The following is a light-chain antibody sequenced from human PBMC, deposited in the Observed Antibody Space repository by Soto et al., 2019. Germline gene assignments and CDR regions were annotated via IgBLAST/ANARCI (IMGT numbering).Light chain of an antibody. Sequence: ESVLTQSPGTLSLSPGERATLSCRASQRVSSSYLAWYQKKPRQAPRILIYGASSRATGIPDGFSGSGSGTDFALSISRLEPEDFAVYYCQQYGSSAFTFGPGTKVDIK. V-gene: IGKV3-20*01. CDR3: QQYGSSAFT. J-gene: IGKJ3*01. CDR1: QRVSSSY. CDR2: GAS.